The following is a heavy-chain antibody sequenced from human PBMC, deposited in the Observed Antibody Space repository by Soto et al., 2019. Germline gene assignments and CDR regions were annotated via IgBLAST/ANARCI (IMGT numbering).Heavy chain of an antibody. J-gene: IGHJ4*02. CDR3: ARGWWELPYFDY. D-gene: IGHD1-26*01. CDR1: GGSISSGGYY. Sequence: SETLSLTCTVSGGSISSGGYYWSWIRQHPGKGLEWIGYIYYSGSTYYNPSLKSRVTISVDTSKTQFSLKLSSVTAADTAVYYCARGWWELPYFDYWGQGTLVTVSS. V-gene: IGHV4-31*03. CDR2: IYYSGST.